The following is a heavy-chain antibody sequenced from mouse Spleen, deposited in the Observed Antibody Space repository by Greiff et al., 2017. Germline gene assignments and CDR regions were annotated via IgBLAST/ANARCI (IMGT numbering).Heavy chain of an antibody. CDR2: IYPGSGST. D-gene: IGHD1-1*01. CDR3: ASYYGSSYGYYAMDY. Sequence: QVHVKQPGAELVKPGASVKMSCKASGYTFTSYWITWVKQRPGQGLEWIGDIYPGSGSTNYNEKFKSKATLTVDTSSSTAYMQLSSLTSEDSAVYYCASYYGSSYGYYAMDYWGQGTSVTVSS. CDR1: GYTFTSYW. V-gene: IGHV1-55*01. J-gene: IGHJ4*01.